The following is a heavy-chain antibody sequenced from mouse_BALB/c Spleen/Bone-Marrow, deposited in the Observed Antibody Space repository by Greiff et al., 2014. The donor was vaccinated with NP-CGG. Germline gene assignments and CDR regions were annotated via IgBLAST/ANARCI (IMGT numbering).Heavy chain of an antibody. Sequence: EVQGVESGAELVRPGALVKLSCKASGFNTKDYYMHWVKQRPEQGLEWIGWIDPENGNTIYDPKFQGKASITADTSSNTAYLQLSSLTSEDTAVYYCARWGNYYFDYWGQGTTLTVSS. CDR3: ARWGNYYFDY. CDR1: GFNTKDYY. J-gene: IGHJ2*01. V-gene: IGHV14-1*02. CDR2: IDPENGNT.